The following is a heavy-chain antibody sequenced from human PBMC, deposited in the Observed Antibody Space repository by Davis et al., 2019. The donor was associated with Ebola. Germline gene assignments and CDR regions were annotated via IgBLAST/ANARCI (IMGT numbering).Heavy chain of an antibody. V-gene: IGHV3-74*01. D-gene: IGHD2-15*01. Sequence: HTGGSLRLSCAASGFIVSDKYMSWVRQAPGKGLVWVSRINSDGSGTNYADSVKGRFTISRDNAKKSLYLQMHSLRAEDTAVYYCAPHSSSVEYWGQGTLVTVSS. CDR2: INSDGSGT. CDR3: APHSSSVEY. CDR1: GFIVSDKY. J-gene: IGHJ4*02.